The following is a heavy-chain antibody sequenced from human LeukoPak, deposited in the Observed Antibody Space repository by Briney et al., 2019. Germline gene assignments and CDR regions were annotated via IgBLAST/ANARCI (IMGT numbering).Heavy chain of an antibody. CDR2: IVPIFGTA. Sequence: SVKVSCKASGYTFTSYGISWVRQAPGQGLEWMGGIVPIFGTANYAQKFQGRVTITADESTSTAYMELSSLRSEDTAVYYCARAPEAIFGAIYYFDYWGQGTLVTVSS. CDR1: GYTFTSYG. V-gene: IGHV1-69*13. D-gene: IGHD3-3*01. J-gene: IGHJ4*02. CDR3: ARAPEAIFGAIYYFDY.